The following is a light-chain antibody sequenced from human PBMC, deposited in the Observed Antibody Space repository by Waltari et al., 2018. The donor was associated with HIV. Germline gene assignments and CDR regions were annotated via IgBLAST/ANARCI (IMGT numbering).Light chain of an antibody. V-gene: IGLV1-44*01. Sequence: QSVLTQPPSASGTPGQRVTISCSGSSSNIGSDTVNWYQQLPGTAPKLLIYSNNQRPSGVPDRCSGSNSGASASLAISGRQSEDEADYYCAAWDDSLNLVFGGGTKLTVL. CDR3: AAWDDSLNLV. J-gene: IGLJ2*01. CDR1: SSNIGSDT. CDR2: SNN.